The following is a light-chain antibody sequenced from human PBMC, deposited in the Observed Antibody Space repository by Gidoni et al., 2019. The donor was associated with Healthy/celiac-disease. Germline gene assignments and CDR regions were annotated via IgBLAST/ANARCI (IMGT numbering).Light chain of an antibody. V-gene: IGKV1-5*01. CDR2: DAS. CDR3: QQYNSYPMYT. J-gene: IGKJ2*01. CDR1: QSISSL. Sequence: DIQMTQSPSTLSASVGDRVTITCRASQSISSLLPWYQQKPGKAPKLLIYDASSLESGVPSRFSGSGSGTEFTLTFSSLQPDDCATYYCQQYNSYPMYTFGQGTKLEIK.